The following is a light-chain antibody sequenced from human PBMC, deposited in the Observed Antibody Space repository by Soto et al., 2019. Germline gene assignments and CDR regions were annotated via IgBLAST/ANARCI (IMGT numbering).Light chain of an antibody. Sequence: QSALTQPASVSGSPGQSITMSCTGTSSDVGDSKYVSWYQHHPGKAPKLMIYEVTNRPSGVSNRFSGSKSGNTASLTISGLQAEDDTDYYCSSSTSSGTVVFGGGTQLTVL. CDR3: SSSTSSGTVV. CDR2: EVT. V-gene: IGLV2-14*01. J-gene: IGLJ3*02. CDR1: SSDVGDSKY.